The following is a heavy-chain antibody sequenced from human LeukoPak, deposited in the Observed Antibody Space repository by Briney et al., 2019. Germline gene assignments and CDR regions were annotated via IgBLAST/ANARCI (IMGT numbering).Heavy chain of an antibody. CDR3: AKEGTVRWFDP. CDR1: GYSISSGYY. CDR2: IYHSGHT. D-gene: IGHD1-14*01. Sequence: SSETLSLTCTVSGYSISSGYYWSFIRQPPGKGLEWIGDIYHSGHTFYNPSLKSRVTISVETSKNQFSLKLNSVTAADTAVYYCAKEGTVRWFDPWGQGTLVTVSS. V-gene: IGHV4-38-2*02. J-gene: IGHJ5*02.